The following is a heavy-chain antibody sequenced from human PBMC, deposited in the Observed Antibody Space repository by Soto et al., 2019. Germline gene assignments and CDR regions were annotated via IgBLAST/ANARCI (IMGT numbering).Heavy chain of an antibody. V-gene: IGHV4-39*02. J-gene: IGHJ4*02. Sequence: ASETLSLTCTVSGGSSSSRIFYWGWVRQPPGKGLEWIGSIYYSGTTYYNPSLKSRVTISVDTSKSHLSLRLSSVTAADTAVYYCARADTAMVPPAYWGQGTLVTVPQ. CDR2: IYYSGTT. D-gene: IGHD5-18*01. CDR3: ARADTAMVPPAY. CDR1: GGSSSSRIFY.